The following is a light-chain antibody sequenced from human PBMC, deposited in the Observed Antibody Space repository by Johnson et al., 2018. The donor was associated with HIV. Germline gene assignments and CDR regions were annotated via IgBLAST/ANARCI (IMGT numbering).Light chain of an antibody. CDR2: ENN. CDR1: SSNIGNDS. J-gene: IGLJ1*01. Sequence: QSVLTQPPSVSAAPGQRVTISCSGSSSNIGNDSVSWYQQLPGTAPELLIYENNKRPSGIPDRFSGSKSGTSATLGITGLQTGDEADYYCGTWDSSLSAFVFGTVTKVTVL. CDR3: GTWDSSLSAFV. V-gene: IGLV1-51*02.